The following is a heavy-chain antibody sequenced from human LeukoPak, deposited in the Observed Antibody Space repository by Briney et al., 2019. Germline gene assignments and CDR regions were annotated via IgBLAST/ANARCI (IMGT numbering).Heavy chain of an antibody. CDR2: IHYSGSA. CDR3: ARLTMPTGPGDY. CDR1: GGSIRSYY. D-gene: IGHD4/OR15-4a*01. J-gene: IGHJ4*02. Sequence: SETLSLTCSVSGGSIRSYYWSWIRQPPGKGLGWIGYIHYSGSANYNPSIKSRVTISVDPSKNLLSLKLTSVTAADTGVYYCARLTMPTGPGDYWGQGTLVTVSS. V-gene: IGHV4-59*08.